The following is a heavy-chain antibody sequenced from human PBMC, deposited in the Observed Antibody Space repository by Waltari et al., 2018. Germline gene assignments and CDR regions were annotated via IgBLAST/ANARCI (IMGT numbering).Heavy chain of an antibody. D-gene: IGHD3-16*01. CDR3: ATYVGASIGTAAFDV. CDR2: ISYSGAT. Sequence: GWFRHPPGKGLEWTATISYSGATYNNPSLKSRVTISGDTSKNQFSLKLSSVTAADTGVYYCATYVGASIGTAAFDVWGQGTMVTVSS. V-gene: IGHV4-39*01. J-gene: IGHJ3*01.